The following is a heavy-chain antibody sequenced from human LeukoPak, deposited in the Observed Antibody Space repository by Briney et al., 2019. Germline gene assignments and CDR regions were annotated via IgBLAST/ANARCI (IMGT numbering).Heavy chain of an antibody. CDR2: TYYRSKWYN. Sequence: SQTLSLTCAISGDTVSSNSATWNWIRQSPSRGLEWLGRTYYRSKWYNDYAISVKSRIIINPDTSKNQFSLQLNSVTPEDTAAYYCAKTLNYYYYYMDVWGKGTTVTVSS. J-gene: IGHJ6*03. V-gene: IGHV6-1*01. CDR3: AKTLNYYYYYMDV. CDR1: GDTVSSNSAT.